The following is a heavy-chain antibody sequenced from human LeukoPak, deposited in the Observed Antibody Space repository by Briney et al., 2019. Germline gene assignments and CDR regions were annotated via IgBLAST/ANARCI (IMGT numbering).Heavy chain of an antibody. Sequence: ASVKVSCKASGGTFSSYAISWVRQAPGQGLEWMGGIIPMFGTANYAQKFQGRVTITTDESTSTAYMELSSLRSEDTAVYYCATGHGQQLVLMMGYYYYMDVWGKGTTVTVSS. CDR3: ATGHGQQLVLMMGYYYYMDV. J-gene: IGHJ6*03. CDR1: GGTFSSYA. CDR2: IIPMFGTA. V-gene: IGHV1-69*05. D-gene: IGHD6-13*01.